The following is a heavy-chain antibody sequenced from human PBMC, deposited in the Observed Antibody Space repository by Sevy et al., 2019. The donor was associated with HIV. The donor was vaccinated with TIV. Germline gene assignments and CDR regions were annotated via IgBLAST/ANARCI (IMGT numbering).Heavy chain of an antibody. CDR3: ARDSNTGYYYYFAMDV. Sequence: GGSLRLSCAASGFTFSDYPMHWVRQAPGKGLEWVAVISCDGIKKYYAESVKGRTTISRDNSENKLYLHMNSLRTEDTAIYYCARDSNTGYYYYFAMDVWGQGTTVTVSS. J-gene: IGHJ6*02. D-gene: IGHD2-8*02. V-gene: IGHV3-30-3*01. CDR1: GFTFSDYP. CDR2: ISCDGIKK.